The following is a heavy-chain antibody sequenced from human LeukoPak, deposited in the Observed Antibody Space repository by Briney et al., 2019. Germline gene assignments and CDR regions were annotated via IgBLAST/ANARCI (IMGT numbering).Heavy chain of an antibody. V-gene: IGHV3-66*02. CDR2: IQSDGST. Sequence: GGSLRLSCAASGFTVSNNYISWVRQAPGKGLEWVSVIQSDGSTYYADSVRGRFTISRDNSKNTLYLQMNSLRAEDTAVYYCPRGGAFDIWGQGTMVTVSS. CDR1: GFTVSNNY. J-gene: IGHJ3*02. D-gene: IGHD3-16*01. CDR3: PRGGAFDI.